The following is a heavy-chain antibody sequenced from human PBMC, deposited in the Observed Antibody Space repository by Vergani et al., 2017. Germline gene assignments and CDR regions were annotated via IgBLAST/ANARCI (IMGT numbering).Heavy chain of an antibody. V-gene: IGHV1-69*11. CDR2: IIPILGTA. D-gene: IGHD6-19*01. Sequence: QVQLVQSGAEVKKPGSSVKVSCKASGGTFSSYAISWVRQAPGQGLEWMGRIIPILGTANYAQKFQGRVTITADDSTSTAYMELSSLRSEDTAVYYCASLSIAVAGPNWYCDLWGRGTLVTVSS. J-gene: IGHJ2*01. CDR3: ASLSIAVAGPNWYCDL. CDR1: GGTFSSYA.